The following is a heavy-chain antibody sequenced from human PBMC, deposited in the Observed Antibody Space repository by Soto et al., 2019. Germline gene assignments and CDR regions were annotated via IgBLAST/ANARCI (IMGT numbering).Heavy chain of an antibody. J-gene: IGHJ5*02. CDR2: FHDGTI. CDR1: VVPVSDRY. V-gene: IGHV3-66*01. CDR3: AGDLPEDSLP. D-gene: IGHD3-22*01. Sequence: PRGSLRLSCPVSVVPVSDRYMGWVRQTPGRELEWVSVFHDGTIYYTDSVKSRFTVSRDNSKNTMYLQRNSLRLEDTAAYFCAGDLPEDSLPWGQGTLVTVSS.